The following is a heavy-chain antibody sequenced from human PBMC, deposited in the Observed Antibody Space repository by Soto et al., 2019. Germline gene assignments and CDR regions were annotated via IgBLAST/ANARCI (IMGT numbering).Heavy chain of an antibody. CDR2: IIPIFGTA. V-gene: IGHV1-69*01. D-gene: IGHD6-19*01. CDR1: GGTFSSYA. J-gene: IGHJ5*02. Sequence: QVQLVQSGAEVKKPGSSVKVSCKASGGTFSSYAISWVRQAPGQGLEWMGGIIPIFGTANYAQKFQGRVTITADESTSTAYMELSSLRSEDTAVYYCARGGLYSSGPTPYNWFDPWGQGTLVTVSS. CDR3: ARGGLYSSGPTPYNWFDP.